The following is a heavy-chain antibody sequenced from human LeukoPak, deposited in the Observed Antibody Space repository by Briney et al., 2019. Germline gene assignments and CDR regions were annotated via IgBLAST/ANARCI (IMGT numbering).Heavy chain of an antibody. D-gene: IGHD6-13*01. J-gene: IGHJ4*02. CDR1: GFTFSSYG. CDR3: ARVSRFPGIASDY. Sequence: GRSLRLSCAASGFTFSSYGMHWVRQAPGKGLDWVAVISYDGSNKYYADSVKGRFTISRDNSKNTLFLQMNSLRAEDTAVYYCARVSRFPGIASDYWGQGTLVTVSS. CDR2: ISYDGSNK. V-gene: IGHV3-30*03.